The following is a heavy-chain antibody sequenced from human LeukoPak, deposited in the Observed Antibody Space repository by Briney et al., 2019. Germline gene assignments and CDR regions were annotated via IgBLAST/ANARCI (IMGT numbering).Heavy chain of an antibody. J-gene: IGHJ3*02. V-gene: IGHV1-8*03. CDR1: GYTFTSYD. Sequence: ASVKVSCKASGYTFTSYDIDWVRQATGQGLEWMGWMNPNSGNTGYAQKFQGRVTITRNTSISTAYMELSSLRSEDTAVYYCARGASGWYDAFDIWGQGTMVTVSS. CDR2: MNPNSGNT. D-gene: IGHD6-19*01. CDR3: ARGASGWYDAFDI.